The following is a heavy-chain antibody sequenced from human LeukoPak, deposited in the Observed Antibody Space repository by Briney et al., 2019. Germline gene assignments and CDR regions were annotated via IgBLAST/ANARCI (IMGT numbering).Heavy chain of an antibody. CDR2: IIPIFGTA. CDR3: ARSRIAAAANWFDP. D-gene: IGHD6-13*01. V-gene: IGHV1-69*13. Sequence: SVKVSCKASGGTFSSYAISWVRQAPGQGLEWMGGIIPIFGTANYAQKFQGRVAITADESTSTAYMELSSLRSEDTAVYYCARSRIAAAANWFDPWGQGTLVTVSS. CDR1: GGTFSSYA. J-gene: IGHJ5*02.